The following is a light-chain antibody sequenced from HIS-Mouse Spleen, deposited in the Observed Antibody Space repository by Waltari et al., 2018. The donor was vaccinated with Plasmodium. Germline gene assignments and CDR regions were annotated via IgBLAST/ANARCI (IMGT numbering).Light chain of an antibody. CDR3: AAWDDSLSGRV. CDR2: RNN. V-gene: IGLV1-47*01. Sequence: QSVLTQPPSASGTPGQRVTISCSGRSSNIGRNYVSWYQQLPGTAPKLLIYRNNQRPSGVPDRFSGSKSGTSASLAISGLRSEDEADYYCAAWDDSLSGRVFGGGTKLTVL. J-gene: IGLJ3*02. CDR1: SSNIGRNY.